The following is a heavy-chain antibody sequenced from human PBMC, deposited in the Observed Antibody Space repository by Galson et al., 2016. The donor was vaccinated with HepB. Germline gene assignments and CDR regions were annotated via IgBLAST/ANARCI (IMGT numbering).Heavy chain of an antibody. Sequence: CAISGDSVSNNIDGWNWIRQSPSRGLEWLGRTYYRSEWRQDYAPSVRSRISINPDTSKNQFSLHLTSVTPEDTAVYYCVKSIYLGRGFVAWGQGTLVTVSS. CDR2: TYYRSEWRQ. V-gene: IGHV6-1*01. J-gene: IGHJ4*02. CDR3: VKSIYLGRGFVA. D-gene: IGHD2-2*02. CDR1: GDSVSNNIDG.